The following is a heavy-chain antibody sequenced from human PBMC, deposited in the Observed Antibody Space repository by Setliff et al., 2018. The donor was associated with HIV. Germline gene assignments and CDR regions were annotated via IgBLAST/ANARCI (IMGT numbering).Heavy chain of an antibody. D-gene: IGHD3-10*01. CDR1: EFTFSSYA. Sequence: RGESLKISCVASEFTFSSYAMNWVRQAPGKGLEWVSTISGSGGTKYYADSVKGRFTISRDNSKNTLYLRMDSLRAEDTAIYYCAKDSRRGDAYNVGVFDFWGQGTMVTVSS. V-gene: IGHV3-23*01. J-gene: IGHJ3*01. CDR3: AKDSRRGDAYNVGVFDF. CDR2: ISGSGGTK.